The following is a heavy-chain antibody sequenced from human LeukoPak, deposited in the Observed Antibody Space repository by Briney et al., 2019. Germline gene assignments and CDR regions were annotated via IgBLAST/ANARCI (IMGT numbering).Heavy chain of an antibody. CDR3: ARVGSDWNDVRYNWFDP. Sequence: SETLSLTCAVSGVSISSGGYSWSWIRQPPGKGLEWIGYICQSGSTYYNPSLKSRVTISVDRSKNQFSLKLSSVTAADTAVYYCARVGSDWNDVRYNWFDPWGQGTLVTVSS. D-gene: IGHD1-1*01. V-gene: IGHV4-30-2*01. CDR1: GVSISSGGYS. CDR2: ICQSGST. J-gene: IGHJ5*02.